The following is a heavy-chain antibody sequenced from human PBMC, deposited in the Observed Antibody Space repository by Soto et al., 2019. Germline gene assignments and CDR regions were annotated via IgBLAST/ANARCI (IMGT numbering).Heavy chain of an antibody. CDR3: ARVRDWFDP. Sequence: NPSETLSLTCAVYGGSFSGYYWNWIRQPPGKGLEWIGEIDHSGYTNYNPSLKSRVTISVDTSKNQFSLRLTSVTAADTAVYYCARVRDWFDPWGQGTLVT. CDR2: IDHSGYT. V-gene: IGHV4-34*01. D-gene: IGHD3-3*01. J-gene: IGHJ5*02. CDR1: GGSFSGYY.